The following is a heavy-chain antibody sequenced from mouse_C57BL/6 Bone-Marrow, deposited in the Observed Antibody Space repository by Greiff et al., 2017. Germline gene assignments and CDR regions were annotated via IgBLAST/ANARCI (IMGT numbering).Heavy chain of an antibody. CDR2: IRNKATGYTT. V-gene: IGHV7-3*01. Sequence: EVKLVESGGGLVQPGGSLSLSCAASGFPFPDYYMCWVRQPPGKALEWLGFIRNKATGYTTEYRASVKGRFPISRDNPQSILYLQMNALRAEDSATYYCARSEGYAMDYGGQGTSGTVSS. J-gene: IGHJ4*01. CDR3: ARSEGYAMDY. CDR1: GFPFPDYY.